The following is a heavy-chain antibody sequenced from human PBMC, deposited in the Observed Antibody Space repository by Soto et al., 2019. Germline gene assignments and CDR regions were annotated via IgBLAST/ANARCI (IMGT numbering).Heavy chain of an antibody. J-gene: IGHJ6*02. CDR2: INSDGSST. V-gene: IGHV3-74*01. D-gene: IGHD3-22*01. CDR1: GFTFSSYW. Sequence: EVQLVESGGGLVQPGGSLRLSCAASGFTFSSYWMHWVRQAPGKGLVWVSRINSDGSSTSYADSVKGRFPISRDNAKNPLYLQMTRLRAEDTAVYYCARDRVTMIVVNGMDVWGQGTTVTVSS. CDR3: ARDRVTMIVVNGMDV.